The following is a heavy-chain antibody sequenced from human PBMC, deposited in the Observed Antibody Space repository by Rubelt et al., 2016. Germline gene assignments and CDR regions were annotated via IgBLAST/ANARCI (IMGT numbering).Heavy chain of an antibody. J-gene: IGHJ4*02. D-gene: IGHD4-17*01. V-gene: IGHV3-74*01. CDR1: GFTFSSYW. Sequence: EVQVVESGGGLVQPGGSLRLSCVVSGFTFSSYWMHWVRQVPGKGLVWVSRINSDGSRTHYADSVRGRSTISRDNAKNTLILQMNSLRVEDTPGYYCASSEMDGYYVTYWCQRTLVTVSS. CDR3: ASSEMDGYYVTY. CDR2: INSDGSRT.